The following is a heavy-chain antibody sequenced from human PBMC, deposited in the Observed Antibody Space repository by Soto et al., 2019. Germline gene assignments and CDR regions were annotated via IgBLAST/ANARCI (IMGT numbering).Heavy chain of an antibody. D-gene: IGHD2-15*01. Sequence: GGSLRLSCAASGFTFSSYAMSWVRQAPGKGLEWVSAISGSGGSTYYADSVKGRFTISRDNSKNTLYLQMNSLRAEDTAVYYCAKDGAGDIVVVVAATPQRYYYYYMDVWGKGTTVTVSS. CDR2: ISGSGGST. V-gene: IGHV3-23*01. CDR1: GFTFSSYA. CDR3: AKDGAGDIVVVVAATPQRYYYYYMDV. J-gene: IGHJ6*03.